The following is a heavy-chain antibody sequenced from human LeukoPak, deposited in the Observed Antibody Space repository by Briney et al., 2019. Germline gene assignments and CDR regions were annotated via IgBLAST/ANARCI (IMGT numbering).Heavy chain of an antibody. Sequence: ASVKVSCKASGYTFTGYYMHWVRQAPGQGLGWMGWINPNSGGTNYAQKFQGRVTMTRDTSISTAFMELSRLRSDDTAVYYCARDSHYDILTGYYFGGYWGQGTLVTVSS. D-gene: IGHD3-9*01. CDR1: GYTFTGYY. CDR2: INPNSGGT. CDR3: ARDSHYDILTGYYFGGY. J-gene: IGHJ4*02. V-gene: IGHV1-2*02.